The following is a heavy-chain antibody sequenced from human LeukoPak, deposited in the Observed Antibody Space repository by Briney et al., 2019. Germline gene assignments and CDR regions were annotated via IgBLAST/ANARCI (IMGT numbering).Heavy chain of an antibody. CDR2: INPNSGGT. CDR3: ARVSGDPYYYYMDV. J-gene: IGHJ6*03. V-gene: IGHV1-2*02. D-gene: IGHD7-27*01. CDR1: GYTFTDYY. Sequence: ASVKVSCKASGYTFTDYYIHWVRQAPGQGLEWMGWINPNSGGTNYAQRFQGRVTMTRDTSISTLYMELSRLRSDDTALYYCARVSGDPYYYYMDVWGKGTTVTVSS.